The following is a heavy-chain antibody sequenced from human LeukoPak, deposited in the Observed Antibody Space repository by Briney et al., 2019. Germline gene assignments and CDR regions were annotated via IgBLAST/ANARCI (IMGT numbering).Heavy chain of an antibody. D-gene: IGHD4-11*01. V-gene: IGHV3-20*04. CDR2: INWNGAST. CDR1: GFTFDDYG. CDR3: ARYDYSNYVGYYDH. Sequence: GGSLRLSCAASGFTFDDYGMSWVRQAPGKGLEWVSGINWNGASTDYADSVKGRFTISRDNAKNSLYLQMDSLSAEDTALYYCARYDYSNYVGYYDHWGQGTLVTVSS. J-gene: IGHJ4*02.